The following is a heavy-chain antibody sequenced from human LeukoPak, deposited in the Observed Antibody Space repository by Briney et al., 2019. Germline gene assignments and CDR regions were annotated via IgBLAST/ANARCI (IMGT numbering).Heavy chain of an antibody. V-gene: IGHV1-2*02. J-gene: IGHJ4*02. CDR1: GYTFTGYF. D-gene: IGHD3-22*01. CDR2: INPNSGGT. CDR3: ARDGGRGIVVPALYYFDY. Sequence: ASVKVSCKASGYTFTGYFIHWVRQAPGQGLEWMGWINPNSGGTNYAQKFQGRVTMTRDTSITTASMEVSRLRSDDTAVYYCARDGGRGIVVPALYYFDYWGQGTLVTASS.